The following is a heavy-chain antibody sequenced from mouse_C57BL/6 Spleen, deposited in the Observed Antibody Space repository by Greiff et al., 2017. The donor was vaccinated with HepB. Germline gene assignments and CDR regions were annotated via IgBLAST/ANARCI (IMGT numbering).Heavy chain of an antibody. J-gene: IGHJ3*01. CDR2: IDPNSGGT. V-gene: IGHV1-72*01. Sequence: QVQLQQPGAELVKPGASVKLSCKASGYTFTSYWMHWVKQRPGRGLEWIGRIDPNSGGTKYNEKFKSKATLTVDKPSSTAYMQRSSLTSEDSAVYYCARRARHYDYDPFAYWGQGTLVTVSA. CDR1: GYTFTSYW. D-gene: IGHD2-4*01. CDR3: ARRARHYDYDPFAY.